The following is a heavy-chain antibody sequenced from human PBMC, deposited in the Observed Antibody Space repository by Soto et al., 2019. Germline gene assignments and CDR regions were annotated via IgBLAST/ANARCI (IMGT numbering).Heavy chain of an antibody. V-gene: IGHV4-59*01. J-gene: IGHJ1*01. CDR1: GGSISSYY. CDR3: ARADDNPIEYFQH. Sequence: SETLSLTCTVSGGSISSYYWSWIRQPPGKGLEWIGYIYYSGSTNYNPSLKSRVTISVDTSKNQFSLKLSSVTAADTAVYYCARADDNPIEYFQHWGQGTLVTVSS. CDR2: IYYSGST.